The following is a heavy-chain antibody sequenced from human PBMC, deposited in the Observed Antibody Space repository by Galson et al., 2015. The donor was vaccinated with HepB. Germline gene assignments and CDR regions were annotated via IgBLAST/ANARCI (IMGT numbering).Heavy chain of an antibody. CDR2: ISSSGGST. CDR3: AISRLFTMQFDY. CDR1: GFTFSSYA. V-gene: IGHV3-23*01. D-gene: IGHD3-22*01. Sequence: SLRLSCAASGFTFSSYAMSWVRQAPGKGLEWVSAISSSGGSTYYADSVKGRFTISRDNSKNTLYLQMNSLRAEDTAVYYCAISRLFTMQFDYWGQGTLVTVSS. J-gene: IGHJ4*02.